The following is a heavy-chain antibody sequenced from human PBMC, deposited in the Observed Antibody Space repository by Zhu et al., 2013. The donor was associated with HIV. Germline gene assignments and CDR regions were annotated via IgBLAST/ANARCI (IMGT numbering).Heavy chain of an antibody. J-gene: IGHJ4*02. V-gene: IGHV1-69*01. CDR3: SRGFQTGYSSACAY. CDR1: GGTFNTFP. D-gene: IGHD2-21*01. Sequence: QVQLVQSGAEVKKPGSSVKVSCKASGGTFNTFPISWVRQAPGQGLEWMGGIIPIFGTPNYAQKFQGRLTITADESTGTAFMELSSLKSEDTAMYYCSRGFQTGYSSACAYWGRGTLVTVSS. CDR2: IIPIFGTP.